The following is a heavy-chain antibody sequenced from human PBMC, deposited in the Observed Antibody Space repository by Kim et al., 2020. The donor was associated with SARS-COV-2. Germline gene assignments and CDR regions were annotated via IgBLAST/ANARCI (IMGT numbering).Heavy chain of an antibody. Sequence: GGSLRLSCAASGFTFNNSAMHWVRQAPGKGLEWVAFILYEGSNTYYLDSLKGRFSVSRDYSKNTLYLQMNSLPAEDTAVYYCAKQRHISALNTYYGMDL. CDR1: GFTFNNSA. CDR3: AKQRHISALNTYYGMDL. V-gene: IGHV3-30*18. J-gene: IGHJ6*01. D-gene: IGHD2-21*01. CDR2: ILYEGSNT.